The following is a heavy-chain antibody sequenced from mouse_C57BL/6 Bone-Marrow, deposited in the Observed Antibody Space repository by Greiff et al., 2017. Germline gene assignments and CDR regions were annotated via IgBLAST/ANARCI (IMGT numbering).Heavy chain of an antibody. Sequence: VQLQQSGAELVKPGASVKLSCTASGYTFTEYTIHWVKQRSGQGLVWIGWFYPGSGSIKYNEKFKDKATLTADKSSSTVYMELSRLSSVDAAVYFCARHGREELGRGAWFAYWGQGTLVTVSA. D-gene: IGHD4-1*01. V-gene: IGHV1-62-2*01. J-gene: IGHJ3*01. CDR2: FYPGSGSI. CDR3: ARHGREELGRGAWFAY. CDR1: GYTFTEYT.